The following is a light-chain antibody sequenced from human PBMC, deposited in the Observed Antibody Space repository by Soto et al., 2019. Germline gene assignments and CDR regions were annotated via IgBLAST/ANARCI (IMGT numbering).Light chain of an antibody. CDR2: GNS. Sequence: QSVLTQPPSVSGAPGQRVTISCTGSSSNIGAGYDVHWYQQLPGTAPKLLIYGNSNRPSGFPDRFSGSKSGTSASLAITGLQAEDEAEYYCQSYDSSLSGSVFGGGTKVTVL. V-gene: IGLV1-40*01. J-gene: IGLJ3*02. CDR1: SSNIGAGYD. CDR3: QSYDSSLSGSV.